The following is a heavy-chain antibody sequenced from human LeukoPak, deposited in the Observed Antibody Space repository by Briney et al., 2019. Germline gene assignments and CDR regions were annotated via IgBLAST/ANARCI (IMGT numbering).Heavy chain of an antibody. CDR2: ISHVGSNE. J-gene: IGHJ4*02. Sequence: GSLRLSCAASGFTFSSYSMHWVRQAPVKGLEWMAVISHVGSNEYYADSVKGRFTISRDNAKKSLYLQMNSLRAEDTAVYYCARTAMTTRRVGGSMDYWGQGTLVTVSS. D-gene: IGHD4-17*01. CDR1: GFTFSSYS. V-gene: IGHV3-30-3*01. CDR3: ARTAMTTRRVGGSMDY.